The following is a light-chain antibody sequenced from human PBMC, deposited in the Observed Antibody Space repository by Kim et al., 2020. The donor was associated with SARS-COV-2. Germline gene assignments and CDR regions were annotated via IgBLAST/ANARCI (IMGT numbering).Light chain of an antibody. CDR3: SAWDSSLSAWV. Sequence: ATLTCTGTTSDGCNEGATWLQQHQGHPPNLLSSRNNNRPSGISEGFSASRSGDTASLPITGLQHENEADYYCSAWDSSLSAWVFGGGTQLTVL. CDR2: RNN. J-gene: IGLJ3*02. V-gene: IGLV10-54*01. CDR1: TSDGCNEG.